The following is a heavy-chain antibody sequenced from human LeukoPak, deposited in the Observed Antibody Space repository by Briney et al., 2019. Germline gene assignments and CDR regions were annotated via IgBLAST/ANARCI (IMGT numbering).Heavy chain of an antibody. J-gene: IGHJ5*02. CDR1: GFTFSSYA. CDR3: AKSGTPGYSSSWYPNWFDP. Sequence: GGSLRLSCAASGFTFSSYAMSWVRQAPGKGLEWASAISGSGGSTYYADSVKGRFTISRDNSKNTLYLQMNSLRAEDTAVYYCAKSGTPGYSSSWYPNWFDPWGQGTLVTVSS. D-gene: IGHD6-13*01. CDR2: ISGSGGST. V-gene: IGHV3-23*01.